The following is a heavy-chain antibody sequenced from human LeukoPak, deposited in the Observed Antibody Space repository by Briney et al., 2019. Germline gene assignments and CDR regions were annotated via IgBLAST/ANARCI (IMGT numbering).Heavy chain of an antibody. CDR1: GGSISSSSYY. D-gene: IGHD5-18*01. J-gene: IGHJ4*02. CDR3: ASMSYGRPFDY. V-gene: IGHV4-39*06. CDR2: IYYSGST. Sequence: PSETLSLTCTVSGGSISSSSYYWGWIRQPPGKGLEWIGSIYYSGSTYYNPSLKSRVTISVDTSKNQFPLKLSSVTAADTAVYYCASMSYGRPFDYWGQGTLVTVSS.